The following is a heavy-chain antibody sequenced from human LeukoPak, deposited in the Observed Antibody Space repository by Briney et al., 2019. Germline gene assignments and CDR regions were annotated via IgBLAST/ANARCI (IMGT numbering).Heavy chain of an antibody. D-gene: IGHD6-13*01. CDR1: GFTFTSYS. J-gene: IGHJ4*02. CDR3: ARDRSAGTRELSDY. CDR2: ISSSSSTI. Sequence: PGGSLRLSCAASGFTFTSYSMNWVRQAPGKGLEWVSYISSSSSTIYYADSVKGRFTISRDNAKNSLYLQMNSLRDEDTAVYYCARDRSAGTRELSDYWGQGTLVTVSS. V-gene: IGHV3-48*02.